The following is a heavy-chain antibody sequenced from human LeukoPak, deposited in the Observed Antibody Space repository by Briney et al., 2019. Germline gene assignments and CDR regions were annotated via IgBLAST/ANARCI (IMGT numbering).Heavy chain of an antibody. D-gene: IGHD3-10*01. CDR3: ARDFGPSRGFDY. Sequence: SETLSLICTVSGGSITSYYWSWLRQPPGKGLDWIAFISDSGSTYYNPSLKSRVTISLDTSKKQFSLKLTSVTAADTAVYYCARDFGPSRGFDYWGQGTLVTVSS. CDR2: ISDSGST. V-gene: IGHV4-59*01. CDR1: GGSITSYY. J-gene: IGHJ4*02.